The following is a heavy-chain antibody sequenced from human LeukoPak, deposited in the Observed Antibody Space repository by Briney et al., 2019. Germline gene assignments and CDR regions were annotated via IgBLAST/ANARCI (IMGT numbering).Heavy chain of an antibody. CDR1: GYTFTSNY. Sequence: ASVKVSCKAFGYTFTSNYMHWVRQAPGQGPEWMGVISPSGGSTTYAQKFQGRVTLTRDMSISTAYMELSRLRSDDTAVYYCARDPFLTRGHMWGQGTLVTVSS. CDR3: ARDPFLTRGHM. V-gene: IGHV1-46*01. J-gene: IGHJ4*02. CDR2: ISPSGGST. D-gene: IGHD3-9*01.